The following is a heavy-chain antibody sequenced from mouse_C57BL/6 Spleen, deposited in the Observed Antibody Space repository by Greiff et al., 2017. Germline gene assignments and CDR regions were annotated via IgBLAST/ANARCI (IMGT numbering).Heavy chain of an antibody. CDR3: AIRSPHYYGSSYAFAY. CDR2: IYPRDGST. D-gene: IGHD1-1*01. J-gene: IGHJ3*01. CDR1: GYTFTSYD. V-gene: IGHV1-85*01. Sequence: QVQLKESGPELVKPGASVKLSCKASGYTFTSYDINWVKQRPGQGLEWIGWIYPRDGSTKYNEKFKGKATLTVDTSSSTAYMELHSLTSEDSAVYFCAIRSPHYYGSSYAFAYWGQGTLVTVSA.